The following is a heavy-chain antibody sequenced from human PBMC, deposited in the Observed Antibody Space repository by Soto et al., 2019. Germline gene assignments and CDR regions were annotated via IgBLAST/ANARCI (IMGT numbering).Heavy chain of an antibody. CDR3: ARDRYGIVATIELWSPYYYYGMDV. Sequence: GGSLRLSCAASGFTFSTYGMHWVRQAPGKGLEWVAVISYDGSNKYYADSVKCRFTISRDNSKNTLYLQMNSLRAEDTAVYYCARDRYGIVATIELWSPYYYYGMDVWGQGTTVTVSS. J-gene: IGHJ6*02. V-gene: IGHV3-30*19. D-gene: IGHD5-12*01. CDR1: GFTFSTYG. CDR2: ISYDGSNK.